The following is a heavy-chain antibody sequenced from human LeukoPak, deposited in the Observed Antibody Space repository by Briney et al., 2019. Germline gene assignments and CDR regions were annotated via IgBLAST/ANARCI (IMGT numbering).Heavy chain of an antibody. J-gene: IGHJ4*02. D-gene: IGHD2-2*01. V-gene: IGHV1-18*04. CDR3: ARDPRYRGYCSSSSCHWMDY. CDR1: GYTFSSYG. CDR2: ISNYNGNT. Sequence: ASVKVSCKASGYTFSSYGISWVRQAPGRGLEWMGWISNYNGNTNYAQKVQGRVTMTTDTSTSTAYMELRSLRSDDTALYYCARDPRYRGYCSSSSCHWMDYWGQGTLVTVSS.